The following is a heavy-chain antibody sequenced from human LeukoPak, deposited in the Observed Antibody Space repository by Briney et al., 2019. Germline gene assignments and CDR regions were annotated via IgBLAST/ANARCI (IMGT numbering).Heavy chain of an antibody. V-gene: IGHV4-38-2*02. J-gene: IGHJ4*02. CDR2: IYHSGST. D-gene: IGHD3-10*01. CDR3: ARGPRENRLLWFGESKPYYFDY. CDR1: GYSISSGYY. Sequence: SETLSLTCTVSGYSISSGYYWGWIRQPPGKGLAWIGSIYHSGSTYYNPSLKSRVTISVDTSKNQFSLKLSSVIAADTAVYYCARGPRENRLLWFGESKPYYFDYWGQGTLVTVSS.